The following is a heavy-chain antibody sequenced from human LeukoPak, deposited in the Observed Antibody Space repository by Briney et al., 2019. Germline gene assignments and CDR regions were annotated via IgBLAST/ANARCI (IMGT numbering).Heavy chain of an antibody. D-gene: IGHD3-10*01. CDR3: AKISGSGAHFDI. Sequence: GGSLRLSCAASGFTFGIYAMSWVRQAPGKGLEWVSSISGRGINTYYADSVKGRFTISRDNSKNTLNLQMNSLRAEDTAIYYCAKISGSGAHFDIWGQGTVVTVSS. J-gene: IGHJ3*02. V-gene: IGHV3-23*01. CDR2: ISGRGINT. CDR1: GFTFGIYA.